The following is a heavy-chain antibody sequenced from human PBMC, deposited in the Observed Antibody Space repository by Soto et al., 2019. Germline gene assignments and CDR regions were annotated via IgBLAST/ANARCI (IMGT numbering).Heavy chain of an antibody. D-gene: IGHD3-10*01. V-gene: IGHV4-59*01. Sequence: SETLSLTCTVSVGSISSYYWSWIRQPPGKGLEWIGYIYYSGSTNYNPSLKSRVTISVDTSKNQFSLKLSSVTAADTAVYYCARGGTTMVRGDDFDYWGQGTLVTVSS. J-gene: IGHJ4*02. CDR3: ARGGTTMVRGDDFDY. CDR2: IYYSGST. CDR1: VGSISSYY.